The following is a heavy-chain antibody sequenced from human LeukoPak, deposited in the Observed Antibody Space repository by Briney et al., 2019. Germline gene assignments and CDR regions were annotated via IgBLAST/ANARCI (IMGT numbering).Heavy chain of an antibody. CDR1: GGSFSGYY. CDR3: ARSAEYYYDSSGYKGITRYWYFDL. J-gene: IGHJ2*01. CDR2: INHSGST. D-gene: IGHD3-22*01. Sequence: SETLSLTCAVYGGSFSGYYWSWIRQPPGKGLEWIGEINHSGSTNYNPSLKSRVTISVDTSKNQFSLKLSSVTAADTAVYYCARSAEYYYDSSGYKGITRYWYFDLWGRGTLVTVSS. V-gene: IGHV4-34*01.